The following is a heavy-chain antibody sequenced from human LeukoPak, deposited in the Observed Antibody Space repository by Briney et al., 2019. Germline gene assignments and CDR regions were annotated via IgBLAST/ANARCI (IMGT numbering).Heavy chain of an antibody. CDR2: IYSNDNT. V-gene: IGHV3-53*01. D-gene: IGHD2-21*02. CDR1: GLTVSDNY. Sequence: AGGSLRLSCAASGLTVSDNYMSWVRQAPGKGLEWVSVIYSNDNTYYADSVKGRFTISRDNSKNTLYLQMNSLRAEDTAMYYCATAGDYCRGDCYLCNWGQGALVTVSS. J-gene: IGHJ4*02. CDR3: ATAGDYCRGDCYLCN.